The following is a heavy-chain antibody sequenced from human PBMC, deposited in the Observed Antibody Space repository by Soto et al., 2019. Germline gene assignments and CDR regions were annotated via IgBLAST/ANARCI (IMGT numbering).Heavy chain of an antibody. D-gene: IGHD3-16*01. Sequence: SETLSLTCTVSGGSISSGDYYWSWIRQPPGKGLEWIGYIYYSGSTYYNPSLKSRVTISVDTSKNQFSLKLSSVTAADTAVYYCARVPHSTDYDYVWGSSDAFDIWGQGTMVTVSS. J-gene: IGHJ3*02. CDR1: GGSISSGDYY. V-gene: IGHV4-30-4*01. CDR3: ARVPHSTDYDYVWGSSDAFDI. CDR2: IYYSGST.